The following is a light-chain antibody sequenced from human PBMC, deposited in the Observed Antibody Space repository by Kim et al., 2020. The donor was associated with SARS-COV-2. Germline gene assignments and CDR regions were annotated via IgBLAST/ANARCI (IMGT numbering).Light chain of an antibody. V-gene: IGKV3-20*01. CDR3: QQYASSPTT. CDR2: GAS. CDR1: QSLNID. Sequence: PGERATLSCRASQSLNIDLAWYQQRLGQAPRLLIYGASSRASGIPDRFSGSGSGTDFSLTISRLEPEDFAVYFCQQYASSPTTFGQGTKVDIK. J-gene: IGKJ1*01.